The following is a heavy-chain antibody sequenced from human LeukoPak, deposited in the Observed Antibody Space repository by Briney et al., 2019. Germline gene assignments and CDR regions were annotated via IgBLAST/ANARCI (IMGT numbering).Heavy chain of an antibody. CDR3: ARGTYGDKRFYYMDV. V-gene: IGHV4-59*01. J-gene: IGHJ6*03. CDR2: IYYSGST. Sequence: PSETLSLTRTVSGGSISSYYWSWIRQPPGKGLEWIGYIYYSGSTNYNPSLKSRVTISVDTSKNQFSLKLTSVTAADTAMYYCARGTYGDKRFYYMDVWGKGTTVTISS. CDR1: GGSISSYY. D-gene: IGHD4-17*01.